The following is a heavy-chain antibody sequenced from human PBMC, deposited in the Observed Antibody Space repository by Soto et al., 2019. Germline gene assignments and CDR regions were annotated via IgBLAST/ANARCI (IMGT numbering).Heavy chain of an antibody. V-gene: IGHV4-4*02. J-gene: IGHJ4*02. CDR3: ARLTVTTADFDY. CDR2: IYHSGST. D-gene: IGHD4-17*01. CDR1: GGSISSSNW. Sequence: SETLSLTCAVSGGSISSSNWWSWVRQPPGKGLEWIGEIYHSGSTNYNPSLKSRVTISVEKSKNQFSLKLSSVTAADTAVYSCARLTVTTADFDYWDPGTLVTVFS.